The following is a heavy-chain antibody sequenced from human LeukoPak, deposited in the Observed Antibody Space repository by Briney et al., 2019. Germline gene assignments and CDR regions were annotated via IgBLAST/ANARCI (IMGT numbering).Heavy chain of an antibody. CDR3: ARGARLGSTDAFDI. V-gene: IGHV3-33*08. Sequence: PGTSLRLSCAASGFTFSSGMHWVRQAPGKGLEWVAVIWYDGSNKYYADSVKGRFTISRDNSKNTLYLQMNSLRAEDTAVYYCARGARLGSTDAFDIWGQGTMVTVSS. D-gene: IGHD1-26*01. CDR1: GFTFSSG. CDR2: IWYDGSNK. J-gene: IGHJ3*02.